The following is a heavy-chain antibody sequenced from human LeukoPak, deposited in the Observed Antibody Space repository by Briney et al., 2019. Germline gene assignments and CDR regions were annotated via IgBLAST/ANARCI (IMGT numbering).Heavy chain of an antibody. D-gene: IGHD2/OR15-2a*01. V-gene: IGHV5-10-1*01. Sequence: GESLRISCKGSGYSFTSFLISWVRQMPGKGLEWMGRIDPSDSYTNYSPSFQGHVTISADKSISTAYLQWSSLKAPDTAMHYCASLLSPVESFEYWGRGTLVTVSS. CDR3: ASLLSPVESFEY. CDR2: IDPSDSYT. J-gene: IGHJ4*02. CDR1: GYSFTSFL.